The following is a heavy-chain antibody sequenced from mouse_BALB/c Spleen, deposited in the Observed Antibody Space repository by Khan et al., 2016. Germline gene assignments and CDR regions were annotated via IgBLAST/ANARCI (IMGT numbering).Heavy chain of an antibody. CDR1: GYTFTSYT. V-gene: IGHV1-4*02. CDR2: INPSSGYT. J-gene: IGHJ4*01. Sequence: QVQLQQSAAELARPGASVKMSCKASGYTFTSYTMNWVKQRPGQGLEWIGYINPSSGYTEYSQKFKDKTTLTADKSSSTAYMELNSLTSEDSAVYYCARLRVTHNYAMDYWGRGTSVTVSS. D-gene: IGHD2-1*01. CDR3: ARLRVTHNYAMDY.